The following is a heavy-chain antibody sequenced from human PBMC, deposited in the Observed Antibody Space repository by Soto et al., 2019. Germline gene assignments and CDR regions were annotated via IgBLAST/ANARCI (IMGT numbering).Heavy chain of an antibody. Sequence: LRLSCAASGFTFSSYEMNWVRQAPGKGLEWVSYISSSGSTIYYADSVKGRFTISRDNAKNSLYLQMNSLRAEDTAVYYCAREAGDTAMVSNYYYYGMDVWGQGTTVTVSS. CDR2: ISSSGSTI. D-gene: IGHD5-18*01. V-gene: IGHV3-48*03. CDR1: GFTFSSYE. CDR3: AREAGDTAMVSNYYYYGMDV. J-gene: IGHJ6*02.